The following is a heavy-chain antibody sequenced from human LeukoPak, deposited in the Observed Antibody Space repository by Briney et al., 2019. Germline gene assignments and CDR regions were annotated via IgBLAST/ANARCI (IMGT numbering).Heavy chain of an antibody. D-gene: IGHD2-15*01. V-gene: IGHV3-48*03. Sequence: PGGPLRPSCAASGFTFSSYEMNWVRQAPGKGLEWVSYISSSGDTMYYADSVRGRFTISRDNAKNSLYLQMNSLRAEDTAVYYCARALVVYYYMDAWGQGTTVTVSS. CDR1: GFTFSSYE. J-gene: IGHJ6*02. CDR2: ISSSGDTM. CDR3: ARALVVYYYMDA.